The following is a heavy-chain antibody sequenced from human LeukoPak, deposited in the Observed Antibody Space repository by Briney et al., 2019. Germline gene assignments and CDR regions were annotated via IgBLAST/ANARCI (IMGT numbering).Heavy chain of an antibody. D-gene: IGHD3-3*01. CDR2: IYYSGST. CDR3: ARAFGVSINGGWFDP. J-gene: IGHJ5*02. Sequence: PSATLSLTCIVSGASIITGDYYWSWIRQPPGKGLQWIGYIYYSGSTYYDPSLKSRVKISVDTSKNQFSLRLSSVTAADTAMYYCARAFGVSINGGWFDPWGQGTLVTVSS. V-gene: IGHV4-30-4*08. CDR1: GASIITGDYY.